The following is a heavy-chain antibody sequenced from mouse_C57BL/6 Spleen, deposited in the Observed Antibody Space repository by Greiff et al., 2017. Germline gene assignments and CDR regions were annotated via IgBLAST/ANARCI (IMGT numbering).Heavy chain of an antibody. CDR3: ARGGLTMATTGAWFAY. D-gene: IGHD2-2*01. J-gene: IGHJ3*01. Sequence: QVQLQQPGAELVKPGASVKLSCKASGYTFTSYWMHWVKQRPGRGLEWIGRIDPTGGGTKYNEKFKSKATLTVDKPSSTAYMQLSSLTSEDSAVYYCARGGLTMATTGAWFAYWGQGTLVTVSA. V-gene: IGHV1-72*01. CDR2: IDPTGGGT. CDR1: GYTFTSYW.